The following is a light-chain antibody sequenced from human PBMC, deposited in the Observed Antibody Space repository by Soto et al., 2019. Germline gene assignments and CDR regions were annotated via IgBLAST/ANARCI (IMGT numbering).Light chain of an antibody. CDR3: SSYTSSSTLNVV. CDR2: DVS. V-gene: IGLV2-14*01. Sequence: QSALTQPASVSGSPGQSITISCTGTSSDVGGYNYVSWYQQHPGKAPKLMIYDVSNRPSGVSTRFSGSKSGNTASLTISGLQDEDEDAYYCSSYTSSSTLNVVFGGGTKLTVL. CDR1: SSDVGGYNY. J-gene: IGLJ2*01.